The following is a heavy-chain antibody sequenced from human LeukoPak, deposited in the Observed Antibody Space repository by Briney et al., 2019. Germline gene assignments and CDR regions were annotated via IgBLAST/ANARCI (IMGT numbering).Heavy chain of an antibody. D-gene: IGHD2-8*01. V-gene: IGHV1-18*01. Sequence: SVKVSCKASGYTFTSYGISWVRQAPGQGLEWMGWISTYNGNTNYAQKLQGRVTMTTDTSTSTAYMELRSLRSDDTAVYYCAREIEYCTNGVCFPWFDPWGQGTLVTVS. CDR1: GYTFTSYG. CDR2: ISTYNGNT. CDR3: AREIEYCTNGVCFPWFDP. J-gene: IGHJ5*02.